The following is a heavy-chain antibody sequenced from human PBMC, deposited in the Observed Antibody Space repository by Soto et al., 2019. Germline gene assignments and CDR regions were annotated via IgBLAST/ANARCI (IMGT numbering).Heavy chain of an antibody. J-gene: IGHJ4*02. CDR1: GCTFTSYG. V-gene: IGHV1-18*01. CDR2: ISAYNGNT. D-gene: IGHD3-3*01. Sequence: SVKGSCKASGCTFTSYGISWVRQAPGQGLEWMGWISAYNGNTNYAQKLQGRVTMTTDTSTSTAYMELRSLRSDDTAVYYCARDLRYYDFWSGYFRNSFDYWGQGTLVTVSS. CDR3: ARDLRYYDFWSGYFRNSFDY.